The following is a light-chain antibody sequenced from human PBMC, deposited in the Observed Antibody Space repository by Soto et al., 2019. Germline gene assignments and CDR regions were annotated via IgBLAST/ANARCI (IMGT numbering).Light chain of an antibody. CDR3: QQRSTWPPFS. Sequence: EIVLTQSPATLSLSLGERATLSCRASQSIGSYLAWYQHKLGQPPRLLIYDASNRATGIPVRFSGSGSGTDFTFTISSLEPEDFAVYYCQQRSTWPPFSFGPGTKVDIK. CDR1: QSIGSY. V-gene: IGKV3-11*01. CDR2: DAS. J-gene: IGKJ3*01.